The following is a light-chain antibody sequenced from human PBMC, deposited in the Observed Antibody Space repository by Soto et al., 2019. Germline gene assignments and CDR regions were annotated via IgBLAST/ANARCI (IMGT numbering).Light chain of an antibody. CDR2: GAS. J-gene: IGKJ1*01. CDR3: QHSGCPPTT. Sequence: EIVLTQSPGTLSLSQGERATLSCRASQSVSSCYLAWYQQKRGPAPRLIIFGASIRATSLPDSFSGSGSGTVFPPTISLLQAEDVAVYCCQHSGCPPTTFGQGTNLDIK. V-gene: IGKV3-20*01. CDR1: QSVSSCY.